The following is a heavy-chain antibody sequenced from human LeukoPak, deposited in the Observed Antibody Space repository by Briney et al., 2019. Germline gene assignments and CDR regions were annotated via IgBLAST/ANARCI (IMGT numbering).Heavy chain of an antibody. J-gene: IGHJ5*02. Sequence: KSSQTLSLTCTVSGGSITSAGYYWHWIRQLPGKGLEWIGYIYYSGSTYYNPSLKSQVTISVDTSKNQFSLKLSSVTAADTAVYYCARDQGLGIRWFDPWGQGSLVAVSS. CDR1: GGSITSAGYY. D-gene: IGHD3-16*01. V-gene: IGHV4-31*01. CDR3: ARDQGLGIRWFDP. CDR2: IYYSGST.